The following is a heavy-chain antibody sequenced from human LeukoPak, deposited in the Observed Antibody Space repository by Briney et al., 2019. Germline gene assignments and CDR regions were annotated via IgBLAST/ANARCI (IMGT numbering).Heavy chain of an antibody. Sequence: ASVKVSCKASGYTFTGYNIFWVRQAPGQGLEWMGWINPKSGATNNTQRFQGRVTMTRDTSINTAYMELSRLTSDDTAVYYCATDVRDWGQGTLVTVSS. J-gene: IGHJ4*02. V-gene: IGHV1-2*02. CDR3: ATDVRD. CDR2: INPKSGAT. CDR1: GYTFTGYN.